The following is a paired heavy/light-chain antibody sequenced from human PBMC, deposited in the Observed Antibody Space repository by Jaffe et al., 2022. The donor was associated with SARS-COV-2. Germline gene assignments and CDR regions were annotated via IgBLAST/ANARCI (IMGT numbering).Heavy chain of an antibody. CDR1: GFTYSSYA. D-gene: IGHD6-13*01. CDR2: ISGSGATT. CDR3: AKSSPPYSSNWHYFDS. V-gene: IGHV3-23*04. J-gene: IGHJ4*02. Sequence: EVHLVESGGGLTQPGGSLRLSCAASGFTYSSYAMSWVRQAPGKGLEWVSGISGSGATTSSADSVKGRFTISRDNSKKTLHLQMDSLRAEDTAVYYCAKSSPPYSSNWHYFDSWGQGILVSVSS.
Light chain of an antibody. J-gene: IGKJ1*01. CDR1: QSVSSY. Sequence: EIVLTQSPATLSLSPGERATLSCRASQSVSSYLAWYQQKPGQAPRLLIFDASHRATGIPARFSGSGFGTDFTLTISSLEPEDFAIYYCQQRDKGRTFGQGTKVEIK. CDR2: DAS. CDR3: QQRDKGRT. V-gene: IGKV3-11*01.